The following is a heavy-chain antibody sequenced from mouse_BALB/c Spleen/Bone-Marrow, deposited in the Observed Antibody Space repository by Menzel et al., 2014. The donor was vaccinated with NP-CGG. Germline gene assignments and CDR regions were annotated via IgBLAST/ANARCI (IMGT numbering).Heavy chain of an antibody. D-gene: IGHD3-1*01. V-gene: IGHV14-1*02. CDR1: GFNIKDYY. CDR3: ARGSSGPFVY. CDR2: ITPENGNT. J-gene: IGHJ3*01. Sequence: VHVKQSGAEPVRPGALVKLSCKASGFNIKDYYIHWVNQRPEQGLEWIGWITPENGNTIYDPKFQGKARITADTSSNTAYFQLSSLTSEDTAVYYCARGSSGPFVYWGQGTLVTVSA.